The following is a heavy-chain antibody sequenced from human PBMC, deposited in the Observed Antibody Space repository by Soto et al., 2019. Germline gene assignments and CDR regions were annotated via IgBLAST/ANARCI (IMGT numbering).Heavy chain of an antibody. Sequence: QLQLQESGPGLVKPSETLSLTCTVSGGSISSSSYYWGWIRQPPGKGLEWIGSIYYSGSTYYNPSLKSRVTISVDTSKNQFSLKLSSVTAADTAVYYCARHPLTTVTHFDYWGQGTLVTVSS. CDR2: IYYSGST. CDR1: GGSISSSSYY. D-gene: IGHD4-17*01. J-gene: IGHJ4*02. CDR3: ARHPLTTVTHFDY. V-gene: IGHV4-39*01.